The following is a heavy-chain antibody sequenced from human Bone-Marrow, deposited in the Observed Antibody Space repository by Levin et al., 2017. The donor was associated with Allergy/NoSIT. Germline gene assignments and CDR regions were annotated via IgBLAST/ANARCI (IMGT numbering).Heavy chain of an antibody. CDR3: ARDSPGGTYGA. CDR1: GFMFSNYW. V-gene: IGHV3-7*01. D-gene: IGHD1-26*01. CDR2: IKQDGSDK. J-gene: IGHJ5*02. Sequence: GGSLRLSCAASGFMFSNYWMNWIRQAPGKGLEWVANIKQDGSDKYYVDSVKGRFTISRDNAKNSMYLQMNSLRVEDTAVYYCARDSPGGTYGAWGQGTLVIVSS.